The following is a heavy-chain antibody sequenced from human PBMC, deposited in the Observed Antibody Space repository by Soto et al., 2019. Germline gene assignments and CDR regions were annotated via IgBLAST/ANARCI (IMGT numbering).Heavy chain of an antibody. CDR2: IIPIFGTA. CDR1: GGTFSSYA. D-gene: IGHD3-22*01. CDR3: ARAGYYYDSSGYYLPYDY. J-gene: IGHJ4*02. Sequence: GASLNVSCKASGGTFSSYAISWVRHAPGQGLEWMGGIIPIFGTANYAQKFQGRVTITADESTSTAYMELSSLRSEDTAVYYCARAGYYYDSSGYYLPYDYWGQGTLVTVSS. V-gene: IGHV1-69*13.